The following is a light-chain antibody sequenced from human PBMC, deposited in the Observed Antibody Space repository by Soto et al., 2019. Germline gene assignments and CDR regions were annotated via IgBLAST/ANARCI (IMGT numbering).Light chain of an antibody. Sequence: QSALTQPASVSGSPGQSITISCTGTSSDVGGYNYVSWYQQHPGQVPKLTIYEVTNRPSGVSSRFSGFKSGNTASLTISGLQDAYEAGDYFDSYTNSDTWVFCGGTKVTVI. CDR2: EVT. J-gene: IGLJ3*02. V-gene: IGLV2-14*01. CDR1: SSDVGGYNY. CDR3: DSYTNSDTWV.